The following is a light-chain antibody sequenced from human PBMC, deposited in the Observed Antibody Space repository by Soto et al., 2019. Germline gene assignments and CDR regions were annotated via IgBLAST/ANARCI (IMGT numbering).Light chain of an antibody. CDR2: AAS. Sequence: DLQMTQSPSSVSASVGDRVTITCRASQDISTWLAWYQQRPGKAPKLLIYAASSLQSGVPSRFSGSGSGTDFTLTITSLQPEDFATYYCQQANSFPHTFGQGTKLEIK. J-gene: IGKJ2*01. CDR3: QQANSFPHT. CDR1: QDISTW. V-gene: IGKV1-12*01.